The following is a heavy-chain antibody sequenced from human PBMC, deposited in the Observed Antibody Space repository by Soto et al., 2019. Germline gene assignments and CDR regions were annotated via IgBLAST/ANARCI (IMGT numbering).Heavy chain of an antibody. CDR2: ILPVSAPP. V-gene: IGHV1-69*13. CDR1: GGTLNNYA. CDR3: ATDSNYDVSNSF. D-gene: IGHD3-3*01. Sequence: SVKVSCKASGGTLNNYAINWVRQAPGQGLEWMGGILPVSAPPDYAQKFQGRVSITADHSTSTVYMELSRLKSDDTAVYLCATDSNYDVSNSFWGQGTLVTVSS. J-gene: IGHJ4*02.